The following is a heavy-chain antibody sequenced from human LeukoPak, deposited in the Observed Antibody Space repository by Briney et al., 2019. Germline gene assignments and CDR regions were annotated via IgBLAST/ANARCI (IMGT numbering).Heavy chain of an antibody. D-gene: IGHD5-18*01. CDR2: TRNKANSYTT. J-gene: IGHJ5*02. CDR1: GGSISSSSYY. CDR3: ARERGYSYGWFDP. Sequence: LSLTCTVSGGSISSSSYYWGWIRQPPGKGLEWVGRTRNKANSYTTEYAASVKGRFTISRDDSKNSLYLQMNSLKTEDTAVYYCARERGYSYGWFDPWGQGTLVTVSS. V-gene: IGHV3-72*01.